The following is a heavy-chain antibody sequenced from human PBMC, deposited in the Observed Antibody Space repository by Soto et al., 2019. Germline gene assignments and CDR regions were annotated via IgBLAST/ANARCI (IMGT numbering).Heavy chain of an antibody. CDR3: ARAYSSSLYGWFDP. CDR1: GYTFTSYG. Sequence: ASVKVSCKASGYTFTSYGISWVRQAPGQGLEWMGWTSAYNGNTNYAQKLQGRVTMTTDTSTSTAYMELRSLRSDDTAVYYCARAYSSSLYGWFDPWGQGTLVTVSS. CDR2: TSAYNGNT. J-gene: IGHJ5*02. V-gene: IGHV1-18*04. D-gene: IGHD6-13*01.